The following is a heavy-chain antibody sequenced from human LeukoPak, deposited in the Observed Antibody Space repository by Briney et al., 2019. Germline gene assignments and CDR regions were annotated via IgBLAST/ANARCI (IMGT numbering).Heavy chain of an antibody. CDR1: GYTFTGYY. CDR2: INPNSGGT. Sequence: GASVKVSCKASGYTFTGYYMHWVRQAPGQGLEWMGWINPNSGGTNYAQKFQGRVTMTRDTSISTAYMELSRLRSDDTAVYYCARDRDGYNQFDYWGQETLVTVSS. CDR3: ARDRDGYNQFDY. V-gene: IGHV1-2*02. J-gene: IGHJ4*02. D-gene: IGHD5-24*01.